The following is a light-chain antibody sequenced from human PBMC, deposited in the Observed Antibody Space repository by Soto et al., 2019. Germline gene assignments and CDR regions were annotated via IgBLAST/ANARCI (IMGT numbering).Light chain of an antibody. V-gene: IGLV1-40*01. Sequence: VLTQPPSVSEAPGQRVTISCTGSSSNIGAGYDVHWYQQLPGTAPKLLIYGNSNRPSGVPDRFSGSKSGTSASLAITGLQAEDEADYYCQSYDSSLSGYVFGTGTKVTV. J-gene: IGLJ1*01. CDR2: GNS. CDR1: SSNIGAGYD. CDR3: QSYDSSLSGYV.